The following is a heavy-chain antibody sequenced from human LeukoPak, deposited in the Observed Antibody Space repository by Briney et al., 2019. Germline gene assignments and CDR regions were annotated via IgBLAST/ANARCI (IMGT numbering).Heavy chain of an antibody. J-gene: IGHJ4*02. D-gene: IGHD1-20*01. CDR2: INHSGST. CDR3: ARRRYNWNS. Sequence: PSETSSLTCAVYGGSFSGYYWSWIRQPPGKGLEWIGEINHSGSTNYNPSLKSRVTISVDTSKNQFSLKLSSVTAADTAVYYCARRRYNWNSWGQGTLVTVSS. CDR1: GGSFSGYY. V-gene: IGHV4-34*01.